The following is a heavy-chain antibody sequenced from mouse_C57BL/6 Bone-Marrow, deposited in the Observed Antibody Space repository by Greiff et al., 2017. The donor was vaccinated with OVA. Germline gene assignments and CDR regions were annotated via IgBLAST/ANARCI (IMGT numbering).Heavy chain of an antibody. Sequence: VQLQQSGAELVRPGTSVKVSCKASGYAFTNYLIEWVKQRPGQGLEWIGVINPGSGGTNYNGKFKGKATLTADKSSSTAYMQLSSLTSEDSAVYFCARGDYGSHQYYFDYWGQGTTLTVSS. CDR2: INPGSGGT. J-gene: IGHJ2*01. V-gene: IGHV1-54*01. CDR1: GYAFTNYL. D-gene: IGHD1-1*01. CDR3: ARGDYGSHQYYFDY.